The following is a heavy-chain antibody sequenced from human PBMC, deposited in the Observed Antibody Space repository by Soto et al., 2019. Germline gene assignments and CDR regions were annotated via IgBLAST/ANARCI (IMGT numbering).Heavy chain of an antibody. J-gene: IGHJ4*02. D-gene: IGHD2-21*02. Sequence: QVQLVESGGGVVQPGRSLRLSCAASGFTFSSYAMHWVRQAPGKGLEWVAVLSYDGSNKYYADSVKGRFTISRDNSKNTLYLQMNSLRAEDTAVYYCARARVVVTAKSDYWGQGTLVTVSS. V-gene: IGHV3-30-3*01. CDR1: GFTFSSYA. CDR2: LSYDGSNK. CDR3: ARARVVVTAKSDY.